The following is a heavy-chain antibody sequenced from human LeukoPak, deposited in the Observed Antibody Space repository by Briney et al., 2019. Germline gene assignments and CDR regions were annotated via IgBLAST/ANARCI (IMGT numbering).Heavy chain of an antibody. V-gene: IGHV3-49*04. Sequence: GGSLRLSCTASGLLFGDYAMTWVRQVPGKGLEWLGCIRSKAYGGTAEYAASVKGRFTISRDDSKSVAYVQMSSLKTEDTAVYHCTVQVVPSDNWFDPWGQGTLVTVSS. D-gene: IGHD2-2*01. CDR1: GLLFGDYA. CDR3: TVQVVPSDNWFDP. J-gene: IGHJ5*02. CDR2: IRSKAYGGTA.